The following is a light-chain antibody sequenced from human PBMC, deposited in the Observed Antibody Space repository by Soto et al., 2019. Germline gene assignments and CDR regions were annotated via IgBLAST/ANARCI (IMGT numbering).Light chain of an antibody. CDR3: AAWDDSLNGGV. Sequence: QSVLTQPASMSGSPGQSITISCTGTSSDVGGYNHVSWYQHHPGKAPKLMIYEVSNRPSGVPDRFSGSKSGTSASLAISGLQSEDEADYYCAAWDDSLNGGVFGGGTKLTVL. J-gene: IGLJ3*02. V-gene: IGLV2-14*01. CDR2: EVS. CDR1: SSDVGGYNH.